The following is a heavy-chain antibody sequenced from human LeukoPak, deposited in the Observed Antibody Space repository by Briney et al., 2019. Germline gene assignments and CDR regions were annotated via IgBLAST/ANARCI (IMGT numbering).Heavy chain of an antibody. Sequence: GASVKVSCKASGYTFIDYYMHWVRQAPGQGLEWMGWISAYNGNTNYAQKLQGRVTMTTDTSTSTAYMELRSLRSDDTAVYYCARDGHTDAFDIWGQGTMVTVSS. CDR2: ISAYNGNT. V-gene: IGHV1-18*01. J-gene: IGHJ3*02. CDR1: GYTFIDYY. CDR3: ARDGHTDAFDI.